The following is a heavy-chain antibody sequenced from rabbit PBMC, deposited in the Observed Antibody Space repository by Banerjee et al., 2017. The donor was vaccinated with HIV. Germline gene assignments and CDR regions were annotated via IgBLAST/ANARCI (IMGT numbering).Heavy chain of an antibody. CDR3: ARESHDYYVNL. Sequence: QEQLEESGGDLVKPEGSLTLTCTASGFSFSSSYWMYWVRQAPGKGLEWIGCIYTGSGTTVYASWAKGRFTVSKTSSTTVTLQMTSLTAADTATYFCARESHDYYVNLWGPGTLVTVS. CDR1: GFSFSSSYW. CDR2: IYTGSGTT. J-gene: IGHJ4*01. D-gene: IGHD2-1*01. V-gene: IGHV1S45*01.